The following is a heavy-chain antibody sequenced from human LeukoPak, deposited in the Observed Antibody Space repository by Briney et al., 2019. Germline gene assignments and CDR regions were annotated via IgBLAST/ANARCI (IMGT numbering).Heavy chain of an antibody. CDR2: IYWNDDK. V-gene: IGHV2-5*01. CDR1: GFSLSTSGVG. CDR3: AHRRGHDFWSGYFNNWFDP. J-gene: IGHJ5*02. D-gene: IGHD3-3*01. Sequence: SGPTLVNPTQTLTLTCTFSGFSLSTSGVGVGWIRQPPGKALEWLALIYWNDDKRYSPSLKSRLTITKDTSKNQVVLTMTNMDPVDTATYYCAHRRGHDFWSGYFNNWFDPWGQGTLVTVSS.